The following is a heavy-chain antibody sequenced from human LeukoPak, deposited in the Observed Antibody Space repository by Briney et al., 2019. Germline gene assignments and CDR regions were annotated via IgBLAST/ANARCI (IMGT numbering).Heavy chain of an antibody. CDR1: GFIFSTYT. J-gene: IGHJ4*02. CDR2: ISSSNSYI. V-gene: IGHV3-21*01. CDR3: ARSSATYFPFEY. D-gene: IGHD4/OR15-4a*01. Sequence: GGSLRLSCAASGFIFSTYTMNWVRQAPGKGLEWVSSISSSNSYIYYADSVKGRFTISRDNAKNSLYLHMNSLIADDTAFYYCARSSATYFPFEYWGQGTLVTVSS.